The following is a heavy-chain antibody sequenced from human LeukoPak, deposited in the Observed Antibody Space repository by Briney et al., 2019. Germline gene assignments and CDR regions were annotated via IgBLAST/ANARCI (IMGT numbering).Heavy chain of an antibody. Sequence: SETLSLTCAVYGGSFSGYYWSWIRQPPGKGLEWIGEINHSGSTNYNPSLKSRVTISVDTSKNQFSLKLSSVTAADTAVYYCATIGYSSGWYCDYWGQGTLVTVSS. CDR2: INHSGST. J-gene: IGHJ4*02. V-gene: IGHV4-34*01. D-gene: IGHD6-19*01. CDR3: ATIGYSSGWYCDY. CDR1: GGSFSGYY.